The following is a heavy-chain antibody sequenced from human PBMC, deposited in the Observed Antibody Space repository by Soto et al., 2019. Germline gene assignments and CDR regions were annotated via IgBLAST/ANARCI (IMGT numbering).Heavy chain of an antibody. CDR2: IWYDGSQR. V-gene: IGHV3-33*01. J-gene: IGHJ6*02. CDR1: GFSFNSYG. Sequence: QVQLVESGGGVVQPGRSLRLSCAASGFSFNSYGMYWVRQAPGKGLEWVAVIWYDGSQRYYTDSVKGRFTISRDNSKNTQYLQMNSLRNEDTAGYYCARDCGKGYGMDVWGQGTTVTVSS. CDR3: ARDCGKGYGMDV.